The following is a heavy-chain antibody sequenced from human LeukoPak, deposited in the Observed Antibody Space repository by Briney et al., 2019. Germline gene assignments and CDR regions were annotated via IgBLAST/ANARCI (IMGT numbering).Heavy chain of an antibody. V-gene: IGHV1-69*05. CDR1: GGTFSSYA. CDR2: IIPIFGTA. D-gene: IGHD3-22*01. J-gene: IGHJ4*02. Sequence: SVKVSCKXSGGTFSSYAISWVRQSPGQGLEWMGGIIPIFGTANYSQKFQGRVTITTDESTSTAYMELSSLRSEDTAVYYCASSSGYYAEAFDYWGQGTLVTVSS. CDR3: ASSSGYYAEAFDY.